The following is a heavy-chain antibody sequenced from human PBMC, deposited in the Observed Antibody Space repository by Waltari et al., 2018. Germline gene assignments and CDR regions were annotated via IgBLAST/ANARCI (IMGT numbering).Heavy chain of an antibody. CDR2: IIPILGKA. Sequence: QVQLVQSGAEVKKPGSSVKVSCKASGGTFSSYAISWVRQAPGQGLEWMGGIIPILGKANYTQKFQGRGTITADESTSTAYMELSSLRSEDTAVYYCARDPVVLADAFDIWGQGTMVTVSS. V-gene: IGHV1-69*12. CDR1: GGTFSSYA. J-gene: IGHJ3*02. D-gene: IGHD2-8*02. CDR3: ARDPVVLADAFDI.